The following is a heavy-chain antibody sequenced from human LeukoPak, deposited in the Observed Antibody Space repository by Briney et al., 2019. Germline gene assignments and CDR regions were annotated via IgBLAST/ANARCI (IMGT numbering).Heavy chain of an antibody. J-gene: IGHJ4*02. Sequence: GGSLRLSCATSGFTLSSYSKNWVRQAPGKGLEWVSYMSSGSTTIYYADSVKGRFTISRDNAKNSLYLQMNSLRAEDTAVYYCARDVEQWLVRVYYFDYWGQGTLVTVSS. CDR1: GFTLSSYS. CDR3: ARDVEQWLVRVYYFDY. CDR2: MSSGSTTI. D-gene: IGHD6-19*01. V-gene: IGHV3-48*01.